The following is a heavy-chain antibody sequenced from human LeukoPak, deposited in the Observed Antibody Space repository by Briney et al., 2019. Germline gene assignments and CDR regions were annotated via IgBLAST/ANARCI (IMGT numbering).Heavy chain of an antibody. CDR1: GGSISSGSYY. CDR3: ARGSSSSPTGHLIDY. D-gene: IGHD6-13*01. CDR2: IYTSGST. J-gene: IGHJ4*02. V-gene: IGHV4-61*02. Sequence: SETLSLTCTVSGGSISSGSYYWSWIRQPAGKGLEWIGRIYTSGSTNYNPSLKSRVTISVDTSKNQFSLKLSSVTAADTAVYYCARGSSSSPTGHLIDYWGQGTLVTVSS.